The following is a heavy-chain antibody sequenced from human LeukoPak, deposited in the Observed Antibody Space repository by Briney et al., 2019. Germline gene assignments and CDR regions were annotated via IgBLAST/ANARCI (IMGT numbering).Heavy chain of an antibody. CDR1: GFTFNTYG. CDR2: ISGSGGST. V-gene: IGHV3-23*01. J-gene: IGHJ3*02. D-gene: IGHD6-13*01. CDR3: AKGVRIAASPGAFDI. Sequence: PGGSLRLSCAASGFTFNTYGMSWVRQAPGKGLEWVSGISGSGGSTYYADSVKGRFTISRDNSKNTLYLQMNSLRAEDTAVYYCAKGVRIAASPGAFDIWGQGTMVTVSS.